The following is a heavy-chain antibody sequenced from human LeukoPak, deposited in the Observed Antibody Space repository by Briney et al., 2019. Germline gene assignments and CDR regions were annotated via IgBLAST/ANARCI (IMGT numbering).Heavy chain of an antibody. CDR3: ARDQGGYSYGHDY. V-gene: IGHV3-9*01. CDR1: GFTFDDYA. D-gene: IGHD5-18*01. Sequence: PGGSLRLSCAAPGFTFDDYAMHWVRQAPGKGLEWVSGISWNSGSIGYADSVKGRLTISRDNAKNTLYLQMNSLRAEDTAVYYCARDQGGYSYGHDYWGQGTLVTVSS. J-gene: IGHJ4*02. CDR2: ISWNSGSI.